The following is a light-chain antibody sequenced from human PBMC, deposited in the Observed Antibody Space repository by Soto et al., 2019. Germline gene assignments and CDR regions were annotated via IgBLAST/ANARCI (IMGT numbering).Light chain of an antibody. Sequence: EIVMTQSPATLSVSPGERATLSCRASQSVSSDLAWYQQKPGQAPRLLIYDASTRATGIPARFSGSGSGTEFTLTISSLQSEDFAVYYCQQYGSSGTFGQGTKVEIK. J-gene: IGKJ1*01. CDR2: DAS. CDR3: QQYGSSGT. CDR1: QSVSSD. V-gene: IGKV3-15*01.